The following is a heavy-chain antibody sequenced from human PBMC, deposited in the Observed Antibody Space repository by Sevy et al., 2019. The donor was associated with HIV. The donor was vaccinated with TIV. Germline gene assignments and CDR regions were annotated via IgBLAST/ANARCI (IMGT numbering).Heavy chain of an antibody. CDR3: AGENAWGRGYS. J-gene: IGHJ4*02. V-gene: IGHV4-59*08. CDR2: IYYNGHS. CDR1: GGSITSLY. Sequence: SETLSLTCTVSGGSITSLYWNWIRQPPGKGLEWIANIYYNGHSNYDRCLKSQVTLSLDTSKNQFSLRLGSVTAADTAMYYCAGENAWGRGYSWGQGTLVTVSS. D-gene: IGHD1-26*01.